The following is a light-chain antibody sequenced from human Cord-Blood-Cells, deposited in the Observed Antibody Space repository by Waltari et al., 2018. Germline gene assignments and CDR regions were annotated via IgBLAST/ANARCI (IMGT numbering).Light chain of an antibody. CDR1: KLGDKY. CDR3: QAWDSSTVV. CDR2: QDS. Sequence: SYELTQPPSVSVSPGQTASITCSGDKLGDKYACWYQQKPGQSPVLVIYQDSKRPSGIPGRFSGSNSGNTATLTISGTQAIDDADYYGQAWDSSTVVFGPGTKVTVL. V-gene: IGLV3-1*01. J-gene: IGLJ1*01.